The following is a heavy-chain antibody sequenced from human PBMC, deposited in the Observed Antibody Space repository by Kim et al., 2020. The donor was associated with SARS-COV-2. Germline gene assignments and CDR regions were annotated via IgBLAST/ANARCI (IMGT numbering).Heavy chain of an antibody. CDR2: IYSSGRT. V-gene: IGHV4-31*03. CDR1: GGFISSGGYY. D-gene: IGHD1-1*01. J-gene: IGHJ6*02. Sequence: SETLSLTCTVSGGFISSGGYYWSWIRQHPGKGLEWIGYIYSSGRTYYNPSLKSRVTISVDTSKNQFSLKLSSVTAADTAVYYCTRDQYGAGNYYYGMDVWAPGTTVPVS. CDR3: TRDQYGAGNYYYGMDV.